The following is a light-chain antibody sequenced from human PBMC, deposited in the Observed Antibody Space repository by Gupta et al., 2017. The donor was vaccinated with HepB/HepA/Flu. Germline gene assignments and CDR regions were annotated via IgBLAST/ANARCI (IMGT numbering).Light chain of an antibody. Sequence: DVVLTQSPDSLAVSLGERATISCKSSQSRLDVSKNKTYLGWFQQKPGQPPKLLIYWASARRFGVPDRFSGSGSGTXFTLTIXSLQAEDVAIYYCQQDNHLPRTFGXGTRVDIK. CDR3: QQDNHLPRT. V-gene: IGKV4-1*01. CDR2: WAS. CDR1: QSRLDVSKNKTY. J-gene: IGKJ3*01.